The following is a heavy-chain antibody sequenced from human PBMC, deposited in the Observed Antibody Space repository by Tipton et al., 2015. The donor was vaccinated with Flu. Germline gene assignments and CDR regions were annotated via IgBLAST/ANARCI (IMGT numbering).Heavy chain of an antibody. V-gene: IGHV4-38-2*02. CDR3: ARRDFSNYVSDPKSWFDP. CDR2: IYHTGST. Sequence: TLSLTCTVSGDSISGSYYWGWIRQAPGKGLEWIGNIYHTGSTYHSPSLKSRVTMSVDTSRKHLSLRLRSVTAADTAVYVCARRDFSNYVSDPKSWFDPWGQGILVTVSP. D-gene: IGHD4-11*01. J-gene: IGHJ5*02. CDR1: GDSISGSYY.